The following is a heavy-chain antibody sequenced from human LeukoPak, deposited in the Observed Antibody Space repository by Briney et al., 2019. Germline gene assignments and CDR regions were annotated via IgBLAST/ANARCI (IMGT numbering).Heavy chain of an antibody. J-gene: IGHJ4*02. CDR2: ISYDETNK. CDR1: GFTFTNYA. Sequence: GGSLRLSCAASGFTFTNYAMHWVRQAPGKGLEWVAVISYDETNKYYEDSVKGRFTISRDNAKNSLYLQMNSLRAEDTAVYYCVNRAFFDYWGQGTLVTVSS. V-gene: IGHV3-30*04. CDR3: VNRAFFDY. D-gene: IGHD1-14*01.